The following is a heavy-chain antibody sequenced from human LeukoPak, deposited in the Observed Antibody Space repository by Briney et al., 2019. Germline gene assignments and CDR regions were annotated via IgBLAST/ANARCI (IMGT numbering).Heavy chain of an antibody. J-gene: IGHJ4*02. V-gene: IGHV3-23*01. Sequence: HPGGSLRLSCAASGFTFINYAMTWVRQAPGKGLEWVSAISGSGDSTFNSDSVKGRFTISRDNSKNTLYLQMNSLRAEDTALYYCATSTVAKYDYWGQGTLVAVPS. CDR3: ATSTVAKYDY. CDR1: GFTFINYA. CDR2: ISGSGDST. D-gene: IGHD4-11*01.